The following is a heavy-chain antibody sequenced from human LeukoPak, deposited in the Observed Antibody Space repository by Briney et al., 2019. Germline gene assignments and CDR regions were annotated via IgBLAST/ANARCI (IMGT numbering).Heavy chain of an antibody. J-gene: IGHJ5*02. V-gene: IGHV1-2*02. Sequence: RASVKVSCKASGYSFTDKYMHWVRQAPGQGLEWMGWINPNSGGTNYAKKFEGRVTMTTDTSMSKAYMELSRLTSDDTAVYYCARAGGRSWFDPWGQGTLVTVSS. CDR3: ARAGGRSWFDP. CDR1: GYSFTDKY. CDR2: INPNSGGT.